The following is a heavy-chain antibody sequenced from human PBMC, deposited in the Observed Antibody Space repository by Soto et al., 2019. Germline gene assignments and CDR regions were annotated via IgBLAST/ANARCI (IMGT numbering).Heavy chain of an antibody. D-gene: IGHD3-22*01. CDR1: GDSVSSNSAA. CDR2: TYHRSRWYR. Sequence: PSQTLSLTCAISGDSVSSNSAAWNWIRQSPSRGLEWLGRTYHRSRWYRYYAVSVKSRITINPDTSKNQFSLQLNSVTPEDTATYYCARVHYYDSSGFYLWGQGTLVTVSS. V-gene: IGHV6-1*01. CDR3: ARVHYYDSSGFYL. J-gene: IGHJ4*02.